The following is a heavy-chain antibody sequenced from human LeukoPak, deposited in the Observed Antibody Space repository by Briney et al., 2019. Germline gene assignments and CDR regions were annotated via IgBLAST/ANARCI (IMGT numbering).Heavy chain of an antibody. J-gene: IGHJ3*02. CDR1: GYTFTNYG. D-gene: IGHD5-18*01. CDR3: ARDRYSYGPGPNDAFDI. Sequence: ASVKVSCKASGYTFTNYGISWVRQAPGQGLEWMGWISAYNGNTNYAQKLQGRVTMTTDTSTSTAYMELRSLRSDDTAVYYCARDRYSYGPGPNDAFDIWGQGTMVTVSS. CDR2: ISAYNGNT. V-gene: IGHV1-18*01.